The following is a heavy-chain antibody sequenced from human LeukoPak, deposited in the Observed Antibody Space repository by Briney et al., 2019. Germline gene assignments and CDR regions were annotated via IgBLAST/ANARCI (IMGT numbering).Heavy chain of an antibody. Sequence: SETLSLTCAVYGGSFSGYYWSWIRQPPGKGLEWIGEINHSGSTNYNPSLKSRVTISVDTSKNQFSLKLSSVTAADTAVYYCARVLRYSSGWYRFDPWGQGTLVTVSS. J-gene: IGHJ5*02. CDR2: INHSGST. CDR1: GGSFSGYY. CDR3: ARVLRYSSGWYRFDP. D-gene: IGHD6-19*01. V-gene: IGHV4-34*01.